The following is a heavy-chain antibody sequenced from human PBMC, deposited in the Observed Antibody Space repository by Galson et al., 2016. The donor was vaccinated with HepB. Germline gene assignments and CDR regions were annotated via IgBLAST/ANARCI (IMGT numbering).Heavy chain of an antibody. Sequence: QSGAEVKKTGESLKISRKASGYTFTNYWIGWVRQLPGKGLEWMGIIYPGDSDTRYSPSFQGQVTMSADTSITTAYLQWSSLKASDTAMYYCARRERGCSGGSCSPYYFDSWGQGTLVTVSS. V-gene: IGHV5-51*01. D-gene: IGHD2-15*01. J-gene: IGHJ4*02. CDR1: GYTFTNYW. CDR3: ARRERGCSGGSCSPYYFDS. CDR2: IYPGDSDT.